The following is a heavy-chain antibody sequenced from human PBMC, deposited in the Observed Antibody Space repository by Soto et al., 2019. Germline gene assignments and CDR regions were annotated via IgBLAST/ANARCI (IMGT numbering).Heavy chain of an antibody. J-gene: IGHJ5*02. V-gene: IGHV4-31*01. CDR3: ARGRCWSGYSPPNWFDP. CDR2: IYYSGST. Sequence: QVQLQESGPGLVKPSQTLSLTCTVSGGSISSGGYYWSWIRQHPGKGLEWIGYIYYSGSTYYNPSLKSVVTMTVDPSKNQFSLKLSSVTAADTAVYYCARGRCWSGYSPPNWFDPWGQGTLVTVSS. CDR1: GGSISSGGYY. D-gene: IGHD3-3*01.